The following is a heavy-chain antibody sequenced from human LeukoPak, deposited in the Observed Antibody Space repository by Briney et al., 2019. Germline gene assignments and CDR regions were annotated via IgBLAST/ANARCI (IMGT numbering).Heavy chain of an antibody. CDR3: ASSARGSYSDAFDI. V-gene: IGHV1-69*05. CDR1: GGTFRSYA. CDR2: IIPIFGTA. Sequence: SVKVSCKGSGGTFRSYAISWVGQAPGQGLEWMGGIIPIFGTANYAQKFQGRVTITTDESTSTAYMELSSLRSEDTAVYYCASSARGSYSDAFDIWGQGTMVTVSS. J-gene: IGHJ3*02. D-gene: IGHD1-26*01.